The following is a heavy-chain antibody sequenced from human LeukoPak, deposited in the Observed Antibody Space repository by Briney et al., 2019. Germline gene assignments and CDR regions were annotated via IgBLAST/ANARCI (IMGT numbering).Heavy chain of an antibody. CDR2: ISGCGGST. CDR3: AKDGGGITTNWFDP. Sequence: GGSLRLSCAASGFTFSSYAMSWVRQAPGKGLEWVSAISGCGGSTYYADSVKGRFTISRDNSKNTLYLQMNGLRAEDTAVYYCAKDGGGITTNWFDPWGQGTLVTVSS. V-gene: IGHV3-23*01. J-gene: IGHJ5*02. CDR1: GFTFSSYA. D-gene: IGHD3-22*01.